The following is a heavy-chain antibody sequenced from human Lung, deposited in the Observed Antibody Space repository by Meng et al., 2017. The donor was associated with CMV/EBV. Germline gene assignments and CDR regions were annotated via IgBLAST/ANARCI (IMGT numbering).Heavy chain of an antibody. V-gene: IGHV4-59*01. CDR3: ARGSYLAVEG. Sequence: HVQLRESGPGLVKLSETLSLTCTVSGGSINSYYWSWIRQPPGQGLEWLGYFYYRGNSNYNPSLKSRVTISVDTSKNLFSLNLTSVTAADAAPYYCARGSYLAVEGWGLGTLVTVSS. CDR1: GGSINSYY. CDR2: FYYRGNS. J-gene: IGHJ4*02. D-gene: IGHD2-21*01.